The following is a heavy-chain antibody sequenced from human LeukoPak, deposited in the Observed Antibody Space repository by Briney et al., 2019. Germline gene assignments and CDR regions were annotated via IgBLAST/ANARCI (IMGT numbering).Heavy chain of an antibody. V-gene: IGHV1-46*01. Sequence: ASVKVSCKASGYTFTSYYMHWVRQAPGQGLEWMGIINPSGGSTSYAQKFQGRVTMTRDTSTSTVYMELSSLRSEDTAVYYCATFPPHYYDSSGYYFFEHWGQGTLVTVSS. CDR2: INPSGGST. CDR1: GYTFTSYY. J-gene: IGHJ1*01. CDR3: ATFPPHYYDSSGYYFFEH. D-gene: IGHD3-22*01.